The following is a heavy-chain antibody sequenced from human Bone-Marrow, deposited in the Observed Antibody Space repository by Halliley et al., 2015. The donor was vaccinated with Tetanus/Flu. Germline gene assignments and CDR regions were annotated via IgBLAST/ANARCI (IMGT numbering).Heavy chain of an antibody. CDR3: ARGLRAYVSGNYYHWFAP. J-gene: IGHJ5*02. CDR2: LYYSGSP. V-gene: IGHV4-30-4*01. CDR1: GGSISSGGYY. Sequence: TLSLTCAVSGGSISSGGYYWSWIRQPPGKGLEWIGYLYYSGSPYYNPSLKSRVTISVDTSKNQFSLKLSSVTAADTAVYCCARGLRAYVSGNYYHWFAPWGQGTLVTVSS. D-gene: IGHD3-10*01.